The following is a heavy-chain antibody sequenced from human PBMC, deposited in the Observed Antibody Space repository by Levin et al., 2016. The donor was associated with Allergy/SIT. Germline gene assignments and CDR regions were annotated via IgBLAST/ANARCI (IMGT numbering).Heavy chain of an antibody. V-gene: IGHV3-11*01. J-gene: IGHJ3*02. Sequence: GESLKISCAASGFTFSDYYMNWIRQAPGKGPEWVSYITGSGSAIHYADSVKGRFTISRDNAKKSLFLQMNSLRAEDTAVYYCARRWLRRDSSEEAFDIWGQGTMVTVSS. CDR1: GFTFSDYY. CDR3: ARRWLRRDSSEEAFDI. CDR2: ITGSGSAI. D-gene: IGHD3-22*01.